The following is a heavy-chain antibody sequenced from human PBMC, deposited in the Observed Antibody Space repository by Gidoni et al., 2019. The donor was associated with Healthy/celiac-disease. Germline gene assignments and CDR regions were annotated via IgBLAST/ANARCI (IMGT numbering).Heavy chain of an antibody. CDR1: GFHFSSYA. CDR3: AKDLFAAAAGPGTDY. J-gene: IGHJ4*02. V-gene: IGHV3-23*01. Sequence: EVQLLESGGGLVQPGGSLRLSCAASGFHFSSYAMSWVRQAPGKGLEWVSAISGSGGSTYYADSVKGRFTISRDNSKNTLYLQMNSLRAEDTAVYYWAKDLFAAAAGPGTDYWGQGTLVTVSS. D-gene: IGHD6-13*01. CDR2: ISGSGGST.